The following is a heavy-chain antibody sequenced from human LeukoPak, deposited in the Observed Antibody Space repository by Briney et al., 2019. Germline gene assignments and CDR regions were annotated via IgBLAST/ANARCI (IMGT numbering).Heavy chain of an antibody. D-gene: IGHD3-10*01. J-gene: IGHJ4*02. V-gene: IGHV1-18*01. CDR3: ARSWGSSGSYYYFDY. Sequence: ASVKVSCKASGGTFSSYAISWVRQAPGQGLEWMGWISAYNGNTNYAQKLQGRVTMTTDTSTSTAYMELRSLRSDDTAVYYCARSWGSSGSYYYFDYWGQGTLVTVSS. CDR1: GGTFSSYA. CDR2: ISAYNGNT.